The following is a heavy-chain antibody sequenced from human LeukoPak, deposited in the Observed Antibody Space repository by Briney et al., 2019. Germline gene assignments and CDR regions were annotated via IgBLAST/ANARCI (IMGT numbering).Heavy chain of an antibody. CDR1: GGTFSSYA. D-gene: IGHD3-3*01. CDR2: IIPIFGTA. V-gene: IGHV1-69*13. Sequence: ASVKVSCKAFGGTFSSYAISWVRQAPGQGLEWMGGIIPIFGTANYAQKFQGRVTITADESTSTAYMELSSLRSEDTAVYYCATEGRYYDFWSGYQDYWGQGTLVTVSS. CDR3: ATEGRYYDFWSGYQDY. J-gene: IGHJ4*02.